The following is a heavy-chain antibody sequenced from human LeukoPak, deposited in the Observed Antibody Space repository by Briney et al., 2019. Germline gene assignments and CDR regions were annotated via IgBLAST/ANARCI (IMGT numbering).Heavy chain of an antibody. D-gene: IGHD2-2*01. J-gene: IGHJ4*02. CDR3: ARXDXRSTSCYQLDY. Sequence: PGTSLRLSCAPSGFTFSDFAMHWVRQAPKKGLQWVAVISYDGTNKYYADSVKGRFTISRDHSKNMLYLQMNSLRGEDTAVYYCARXDXRSTSCYQLDYWGQGALVTVSS. CDR2: ISYDGTNK. CDR1: GFTFSDFA. V-gene: IGHV3-30*03.